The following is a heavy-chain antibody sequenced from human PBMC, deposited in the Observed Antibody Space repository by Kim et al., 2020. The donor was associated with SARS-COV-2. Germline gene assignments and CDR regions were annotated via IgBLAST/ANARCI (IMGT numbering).Heavy chain of an antibody. CDR1: GFTFSSYG. D-gene: IGHD6-19*01. V-gene: IGHV3-30*18. CDR3: AKDGAYSSGWKFDY. Sequence: GGSLRLSCAASGFTFSSYGMHWVRQAPGKGLEWVAVISYDGSNKYYADSVKGRFTISRDNSKNTLYLQMNSLRAEDTAVYYCAKDGAYSSGWKFDYWGQG. CDR2: ISYDGSNK. J-gene: IGHJ4*02.